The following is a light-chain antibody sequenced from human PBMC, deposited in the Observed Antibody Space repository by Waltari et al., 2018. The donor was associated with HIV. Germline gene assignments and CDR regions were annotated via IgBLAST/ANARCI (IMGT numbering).Light chain of an antibody. Sequence: SYELTPPPSVSVSPGQTARYTCSGDTLPKKYAHWYQQNSGQAPVLVIYEDIKRPSGIPERFSGSSSGTMAILTISGAQVEDEADYYCYSTESSGTHRVFGGVTKLTVL. CDR3: YSTESSGTHRV. V-gene: IGLV3-10*01. J-gene: IGLJ3*02. CDR1: TLPKKY. CDR2: EDI.